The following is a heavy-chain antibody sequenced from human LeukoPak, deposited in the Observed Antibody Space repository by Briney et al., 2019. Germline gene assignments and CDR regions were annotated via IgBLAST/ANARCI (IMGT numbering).Heavy chain of an antibody. V-gene: IGHV3-53*01. CDR3: ARFAFGGTSDY. CDR2: IYSGGST. D-gene: IGHD3-16*01. Sequence: GGSLRLSCAASGFTFSDYYMSWIRQAPGKGLEWVSVIYSGGSTYYADSVKGRFTISRDNSKNTLYLQMNSLRAEDTAVYYCARFAFGGTSDYWGQGTLVTVSS. CDR1: GFTFSDYY. J-gene: IGHJ4*02.